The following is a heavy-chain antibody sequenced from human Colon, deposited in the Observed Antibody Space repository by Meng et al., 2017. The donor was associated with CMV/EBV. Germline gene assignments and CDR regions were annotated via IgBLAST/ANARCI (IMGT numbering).Heavy chain of an antibody. CDR2: IIPILGIA. CDR3: VRDPIVVVPAAIYYYGMDV. Sequence: SVKVSCKASGGTFSSYAISWVRQAPGQGLEWMGGIIPILGIANYAQKFQGRVTITADKSTSTAYMELSSLRSEDTAVYYCVRDPIVVVPAAIYYYGMDVWGQGTTVTVSS. J-gene: IGHJ6*02. CDR1: GGTFSSYA. V-gene: IGHV1-69*10. D-gene: IGHD2-2*01.